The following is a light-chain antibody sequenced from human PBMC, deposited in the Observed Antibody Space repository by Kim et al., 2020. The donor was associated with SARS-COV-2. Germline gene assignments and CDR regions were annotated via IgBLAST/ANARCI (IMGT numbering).Light chain of an antibody. CDR2: DAS. Sequence: DIQMTQSPSTLSASVGDRVTITCRASQSISSWLAWYQQKPGKAPKLLIYDASSLESGVPSRFSGSGSGTEFTLTISSLQPEDFAIYYCQQYTKWPLFGPGTKVDIK. J-gene: IGKJ3*01. V-gene: IGKV1-5*01. CDR3: QQYTKWPL. CDR1: QSISSW.